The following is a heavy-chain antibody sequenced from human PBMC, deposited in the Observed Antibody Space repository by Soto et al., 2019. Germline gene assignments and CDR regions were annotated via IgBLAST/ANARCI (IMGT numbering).Heavy chain of an antibody. J-gene: IGHJ5*02. CDR3: ARRLQVVPAAMSPGAWFDP. CDR2: IYYSGST. Sequence: PSETLSLTCTVSGGSISSYYWSWIRQPPGKGLEWIGYIYYSGSTNYNPSLKSRVTISVDTSKNQFSLKLSSVTAADTAVYYCARRLQVVPAAMSPGAWFDPWGQGTLVTAPQ. D-gene: IGHD2-2*01. V-gene: IGHV4-59*01. CDR1: GGSISSYY.